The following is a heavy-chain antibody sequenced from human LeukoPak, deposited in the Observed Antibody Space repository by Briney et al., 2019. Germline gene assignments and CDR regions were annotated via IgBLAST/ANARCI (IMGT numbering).Heavy chain of an antibody. Sequence: GGSLRLSCAASGFTFSSYAMHWVRQAPGKGLEWVAVISYDGSNKYYADSVKGRFTISRDNSKNTLYLQMNSLRAEDTAVYYCAGSHSGSYYEEYWGQGTLVTVSS. J-gene: IGHJ4*02. D-gene: IGHD1-26*01. V-gene: IGHV3-30-3*01. CDR2: ISYDGSNK. CDR1: GFTFSSYA. CDR3: AGSHSGSYYEEY.